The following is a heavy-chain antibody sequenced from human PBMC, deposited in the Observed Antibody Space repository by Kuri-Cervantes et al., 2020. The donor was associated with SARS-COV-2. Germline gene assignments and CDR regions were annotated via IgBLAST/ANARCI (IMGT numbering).Heavy chain of an antibody. V-gene: IGHV4-61*02. Sequence: SETLSLTCTVSGGSISSSNYYWGWIRQPAGKGLEWIGRIYTSGSTNYNPSLKSRVTISVDTSKNQFSLKLSSVTAADTAVYYCARAAPPLGYCSSTSCGEIDYWGQGTLVTVSS. CDR2: IYTSGST. CDR3: ARAAPPLGYCSSTSCGEIDY. CDR1: GGSISSSNYY. D-gene: IGHD2-2*01. J-gene: IGHJ4*02.